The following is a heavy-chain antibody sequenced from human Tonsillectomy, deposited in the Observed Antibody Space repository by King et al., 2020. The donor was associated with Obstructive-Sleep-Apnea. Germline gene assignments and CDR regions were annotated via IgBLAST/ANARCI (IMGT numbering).Heavy chain of an antibody. J-gene: IGHJ4*02. Sequence: QLQESGPGLVKPSETLSLTCTVSGGSISNYYWSWIRQPPGKGLEWIGYMYYSGNTNFNPSLKCRVTISADTSKIQFSLRPSSVTAADTAVYYCARHRGVEDYGGYGDYFDYWGQGTQVTVSS. CDR1: GGSISNYY. CDR2: MYYSGNT. D-gene: IGHD5-12*01. CDR3: ARHRGVEDYGGYGDYFDY. V-gene: IGHV4-59*08.